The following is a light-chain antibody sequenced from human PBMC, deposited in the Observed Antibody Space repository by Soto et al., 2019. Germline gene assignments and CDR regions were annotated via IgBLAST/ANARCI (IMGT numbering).Light chain of an antibody. V-gene: IGLV1-44*01. Sequence: QLVLTQPPSASGTPGQRVTISCSGSSSNIGSNTVSWFQQLPGTAPKLLIYSNNQRPSGVPDRFSGSKSGTSASLAISGLQSEDEADYYCAAWDDTLNVVLFGGGTQLTVL. CDR1: SSNIGSNT. CDR3: AAWDDTLNVVL. CDR2: SNN. J-gene: IGLJ2*01.